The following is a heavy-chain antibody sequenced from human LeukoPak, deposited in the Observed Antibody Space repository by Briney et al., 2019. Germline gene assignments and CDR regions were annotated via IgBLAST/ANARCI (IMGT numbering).Heavy chain of an antibody. V-gene: IGHV4-34*01. CDR3: ASIAATDPYNWFDP. CDR2: INHSGST. CDR1: GGSFSGYC. D-gene: IGHD6-13*01. J-gene: IGHJ5*02. Sequence: PSETLSLTCAVYGGSFSGYCWSWIRQPPGKGLEWIGEINHSGSTNYNPSLKGRVTISVDTSKNQFSLKLSSVTAADTAVYYCASIAATDPYNWFDPWGQGTLVTVSS.